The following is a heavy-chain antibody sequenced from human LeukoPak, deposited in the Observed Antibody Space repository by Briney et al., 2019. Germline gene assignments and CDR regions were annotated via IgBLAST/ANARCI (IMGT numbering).Heavy chain of an antibody. D-gene: IGHD5-24*01. CDR2: ISAYNGNT. Sequence: ASVKVSCKASGYTFTSYGISWVRQAPGQGLERMGWISAYNGNTNYAQKLQGRVTMTTDTSTSTAYMELRSLRSDDTAVYYCARFIETGDAFDIWGQGTMVTVSS. CDR3: ARFIETGDAFDI. CDR1: GYTFTSYG. V-gene: IGHV1-18*01. J-gene: IGHJ3*02.